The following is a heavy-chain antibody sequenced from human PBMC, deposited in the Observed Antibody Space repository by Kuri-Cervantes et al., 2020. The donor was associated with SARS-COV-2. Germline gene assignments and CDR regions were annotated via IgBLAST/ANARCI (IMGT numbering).Heavy chain of an antibody. V-gene: IGHV4-39*07. Sequence: ESLKISCTVSGGPISSSSYYWGWLRQSPGKGLEWIGSIYYSGSTYYNPSLESRVTISLDTSRNQFSLKLSSVTAADTAVYYCVQVDIAAAGTNYYHYMVVWGKGTTVTVSS. CDR2: IYYSGST. CDR1: GGPISSSSYY. CDR3: VQVDIAAAGTNYYHYMVV. D-gene: IGHD6-13*01. J-gene: IGHJ6*03.